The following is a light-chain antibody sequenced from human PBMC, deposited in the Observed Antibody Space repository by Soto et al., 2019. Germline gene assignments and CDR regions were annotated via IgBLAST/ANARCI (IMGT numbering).Light chain of an antibody. J-gene: IGLJ7*01. Sequence: QSALTQPASVSGSPGQSITISCTGTSGDIGSYNLLFWYQQHAGKAPKLMIYEDTKRPSGVSDRFSASKSGTTASLTISGLEAEDEADYYCCSYAGRNSGVFGGGTQLTVL. CDR1: SGDIGSYNL. CDR2: EDT. V-gene: IGLV2-23*01. CDR3: CSYAGRNSGV.